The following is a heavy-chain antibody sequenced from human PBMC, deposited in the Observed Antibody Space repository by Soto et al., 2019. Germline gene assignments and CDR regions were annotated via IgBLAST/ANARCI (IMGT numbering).Heavy chain of an antibody. Sequence: SETLSLTCTVSGASISSYYWSWIRQPPGKGLEWIGHTYYSGTTYYNPSLKSRVTISIDTSKNQFSLKLSSVTAADTAVYYCGGVAVAGTRFDYWGQGTLVTVSS. V-gene: IGHV4-59*12. CDR2: TYYSGTT. CDR1: GASISSYY. D-gene: IGHD6-19*01. CDR3: GGVAVAGTRFDY. J-gene: IGHJ4*02.